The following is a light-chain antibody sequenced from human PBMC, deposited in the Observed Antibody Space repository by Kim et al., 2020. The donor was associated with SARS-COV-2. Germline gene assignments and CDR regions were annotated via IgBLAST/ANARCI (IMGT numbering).Light chain of an antibody. CDR3: QSYDSRLSGWV. Sequence: RVTYAGSGCSSNSGAGDDVHWYQQLPSRAPKLLILADTRRPSGAPDRLSGSRSGTSASLAITGLQAEDEADYYCQSYDSRLSGWVFGGGTKLTVL. CDR1: SSNSGAGDD. V-gene: IGLV1-40*01. J-gene: IGLJ3*02. CDR2: ADT.